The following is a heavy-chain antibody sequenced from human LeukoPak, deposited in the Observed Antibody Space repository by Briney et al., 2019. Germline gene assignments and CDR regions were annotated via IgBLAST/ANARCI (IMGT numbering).Heavy chain of an antibody. J-gene: IGHJ4*02. CDR1: GFTFSDYA. V-gene: IGHV3-23*01. Sequence: PGGSLRLSCAASGFTFSDYAMSWVRQAPGKGLEWVSVISDGVGTTYYAVSVRGRFTISRDNSKNRLYLQMNSLRGEDTAVYYCARDLGPVYYDYIWGSYRYGIFDYWGQGTLVTVSS. CDR2: ISDGVGTT. CDR3: ARDLGPVYYDYIWGSYRYGIFDY. D-gene: IGHD3-16*02.